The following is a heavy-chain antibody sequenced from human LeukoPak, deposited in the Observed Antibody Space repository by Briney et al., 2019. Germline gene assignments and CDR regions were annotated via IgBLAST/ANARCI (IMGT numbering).Heavy chain of an antibody. J-gene: IGHJ2*01. D-gene: IGHD3-3*01. CDR3: ARTYYDFWSGSRHWYFPL. V-gene: IGHV4-59*08. CDR2: IHYSGST. Sequence: PSETLSLTCTVSGGSISGYYWSWLRQPPGKGLEWIGYIHYSGSTNYNPSLKSRVTISLDTSKKQFFLRLSSVTAADTAVYYCARTYYDFWSGSRHWYFPLWGRGTLVTVSS. CDR1: GGSISGYY.